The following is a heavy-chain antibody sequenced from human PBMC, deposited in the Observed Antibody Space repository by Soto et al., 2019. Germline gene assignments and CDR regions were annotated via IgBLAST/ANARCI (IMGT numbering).Heavy chain of an antibody. V-gene: IGHV1-69*01. CDR3: ARDRWYNWNVSQYYGMDV. CDR2: IIPIFGTA. J-gene: IGHJ6*02. D-gene: IGHD1-20*01. CDR1: GGTFSSYA. Sequence: QVQLVQSGAEVKKPGSSVKVSCKASGGTFSSYAISWVRQAPGQGLEWMGGIIPIFGTANYAQKFQGRVTITANESTSTDYMELSSLRSEDTAVYYCARDRWYNWNVSQYYGMDVWGQGTTGTVSS.